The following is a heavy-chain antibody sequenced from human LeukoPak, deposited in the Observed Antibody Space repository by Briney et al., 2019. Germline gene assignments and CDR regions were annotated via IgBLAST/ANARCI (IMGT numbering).Heavy chain of an antibody. CDR3: AKDLEPQLVGAADY. CDR2: ISYGGTNE. Sequence: GRSLRLSCAASGFTFTSYGMHWVRQAPGKGLEWVAVISYGGTNEYYADSVKGRFTISRDNSKNTLYLQVNSLRAEDTAVYYCAKDLEPQLVGAADYWGQGTLVTVSS. J-gene: IGHJ4*02. CDR1: GFTFTSYG. V-gene: IGHV3-30*18. D-gene: IGHD1-26*01.